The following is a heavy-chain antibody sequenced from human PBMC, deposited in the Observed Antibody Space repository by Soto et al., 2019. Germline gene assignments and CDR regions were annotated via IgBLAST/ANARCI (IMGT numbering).Heavy chain of an antibody. V-gene: IGHV1-18*01. D-gene: IGHD4-17*01. CDR2: ISAYNGNT. J-gene: IGHJ6*03. CDR3: ARDPANYGEYAENYYYYMDV. Sequence: QVQLVQSGAEVKKPGASVKVSCKASGYSFTTYGISWVRQAPGQGLEWMGWISAYNGNTKIAQKFQGRVTMTTDTPTSTANMELRSVRSDDTAVYYCARDPANYGEYAENYYYYMDVWGKGTMVTVSS. CDR1: GYSFTTYG.